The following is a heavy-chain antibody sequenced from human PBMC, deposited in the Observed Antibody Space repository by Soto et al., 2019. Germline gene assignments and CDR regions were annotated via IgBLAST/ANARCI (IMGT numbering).Heavy chain of an antibody. Sequence: SVKVSCKASGGTLSSFINYPINWVRQAPGQGLEWMGGIVPNVGTVNYAQKFQGRVTITADKSTGTAYMELSSLRSEDTALYYCARRDTSGFFRYFDNWGQGTLVTVSS. J-gene: IGHJ4*02. CDR1: GGTLSSFINYP. CDR3: ARRDTSGFFRYFDN. D-gene: IGHD3-3*01. CDR2: IVPNVGTV. V-gene: IGHV1-69*06.